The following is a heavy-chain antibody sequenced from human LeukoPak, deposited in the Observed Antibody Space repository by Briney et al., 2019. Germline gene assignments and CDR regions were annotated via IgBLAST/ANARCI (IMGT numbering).Heavy chain of an antibody. D-gene: IGHD2-15*01. Sequence: SETLSLTCAVYGDSFSAYFWNWIRQAPGKPLESIGEINHRGSSHYNPSLKTRVTLSVDTSKNQFSLRLTSVTAADTAVYFCARGSSFDGYCSAGACDAGYYDAWGQGTPVTVSS. CDR3: ARGSSFDGYCSAGACDAGYYDA. CDR2: INHRGSS. V-gene: IGHV4-34*01. J-gene: IGHJ5*02. CDR1: GDSFSAYF.